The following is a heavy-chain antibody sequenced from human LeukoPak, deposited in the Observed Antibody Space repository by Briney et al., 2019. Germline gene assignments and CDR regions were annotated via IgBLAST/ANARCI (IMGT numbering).Heavy chain of an antibody. CDR2: IYPRDGST. D-gene: IGHD5-24*01. Sequence: ASVKVSCKASGYTFTSNYIHWVRQAPGQGLEWMGMIYPRDGSTSYAQKFQGRVTVTRATFTSTVYMELSSLRSEDTAVYYCARELEEGDGYNFGFDPWGQGTLVTVSS. V-gene: IGHV1-46*01. J-gene: IGHJ5*02. CDR1: GYTFTSNY. CDR3: ARELEEGDGYNFGFDP.